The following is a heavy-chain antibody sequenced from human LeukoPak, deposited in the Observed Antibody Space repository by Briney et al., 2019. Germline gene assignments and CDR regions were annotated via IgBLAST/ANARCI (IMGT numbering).Heavy chain of an antibody. V-gene: IGHV3-33*01. CDR2: IWYDGSNK. J-gene: IGHJ4*02. CDR3: ARGSPPDY. CDR1: GFTFSSYG. Sequence: PGRSLRLSCAASGFTFSSYGMHWVRQAPGKGLEWVAVIWYDGSNKYYADSVKGRFTISRDNSKNTLYLQMNSLRVEDTAVYSCARGSPPDYWGLGTLVTVSS.